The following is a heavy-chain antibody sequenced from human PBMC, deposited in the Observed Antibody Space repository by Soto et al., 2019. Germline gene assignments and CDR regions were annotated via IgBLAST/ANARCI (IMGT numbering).Heavy chain of an antibody. CDR2: ISYDGSNK. CDR1: GFTFSSYG. CDR3: AKDGVPFYGYHYFDY. Sequence: PGGSLRLSCAASGFTFSSYGMHWVRQAPGKGLEWVAVISYDGSNKYYADSVKGRFTISRDNSKNTLYLQMNSLRAEDTAVYYCAKDGVPFYGYHYFDYWGQGTLVTVSS. D-gene: IGHD6-25*01. J-gene: IGHJ4*02. V-gene: IGHV3-30*18.